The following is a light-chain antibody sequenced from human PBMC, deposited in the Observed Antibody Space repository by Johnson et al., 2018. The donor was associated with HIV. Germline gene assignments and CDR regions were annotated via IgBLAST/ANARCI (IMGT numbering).Light chain of an antibody. CDR2: ENK. Sequence: SVLTQPPSVSAAPGQRVTISCSGSSSNIGKNYVSWYQQFPGTAPKLLIHENKKRPSGIPDRFSGSKSGTSATLGITGLQTGDEADYYCGTWDSSLSSYVFGTGTKVTVL. V-gene: IGLV1-51*02. CDR1: SSNIGKNY. J-gene: IGLJ1*01. CDR3: GTWDSSLSSYV.